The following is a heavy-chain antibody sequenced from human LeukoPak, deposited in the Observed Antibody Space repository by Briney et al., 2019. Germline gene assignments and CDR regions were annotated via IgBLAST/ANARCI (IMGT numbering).Heavy chain of an antibody. CDR1: GGSLSGYY. CDR2: INPGGKT. Sequence: SETLSLTCAVYGGSLSGYYWGWIRQSPGKGLEWIGEINPGGKTNYNPSLESRVTISVDASKKQFSLKVGSVTAADTAVYYCAREDCSGGDCSNFDSWGQGTLVTVSS. V-gene: IGHV4-34*01. CDR3: AREDCSGGDCSNFDS. J-gene: IGHJ4*02. D-gene: IGHD2-21*02.